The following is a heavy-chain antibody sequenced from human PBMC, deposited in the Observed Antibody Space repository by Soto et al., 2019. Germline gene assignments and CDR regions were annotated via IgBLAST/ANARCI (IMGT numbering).Heavy chain of an antibody. Sequence: QVPLVESGGGVVQPGRSLRLSCAASGFTFSNNGMHWVRQAPGKGLEWVAVIWSDGNSKYYAESVKGRFTISRDNSKSTVYLQMNSLRAEDTAVYYCAREDCSGGSCYSVYWGQGTLVTVSS. CDR1: GFTFSNNG. D-gene: IGHD2-15*01. CDR3: AREDCSGGSCYSVY. CDR2: IWSDGNSK. J-gene: IGHJ4*02. V-gene: IGHV3-33*01.